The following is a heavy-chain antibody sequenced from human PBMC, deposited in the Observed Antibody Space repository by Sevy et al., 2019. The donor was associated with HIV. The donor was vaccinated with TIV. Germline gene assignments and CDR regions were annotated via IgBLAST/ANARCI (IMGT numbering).Heavy chain of an antibody. CDR1: GFMFRTYA. CDR3: AKDSGYSSSQSDY. V-gene: IGHV3-23*01. Sequence: GGSLRLSCAASGFMFRTYAMSWVRQAPGKGLEWVSSSSGSGGRTYYADSVKGRFTISRDNSKNTLYLQMNSLRVEDTAVYYCAKDSGYSSSQSDYWGQGTLVTVSS. CDR2: SSGSGGRT. D-gene: IGHD6-13*01. J-gene: IGHJ4*02.